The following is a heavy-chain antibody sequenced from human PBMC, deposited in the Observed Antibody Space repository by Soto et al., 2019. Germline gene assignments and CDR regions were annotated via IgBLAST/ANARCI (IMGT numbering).Heavy chain of an antibody. Sequence: TVGSLRLSCAASGFTFSGYSVNWVRQAPGKGLEWVSYISSGSKTIYYAESVKGRFTVSRDNARNSQYLQMNSLRDEDTAVYYCAREDILGVRSFDYWGQGTLVTVSS. CDR3: AREDILGVRSFDY. J-gene: IGHJ4*02. V-gene: IGHV3-48*02. D-gene: IGHD3-9*01. CDR2: ISSGSKTI. CDR1: GFTFSGYS.